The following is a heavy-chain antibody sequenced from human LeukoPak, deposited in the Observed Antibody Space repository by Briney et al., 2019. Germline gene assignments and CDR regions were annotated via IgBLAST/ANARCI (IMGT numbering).Heavy chain of an antibody. Sequence: PSETLSLTCTVSGGSIRSSTYYWGWIRQPPGKGLEWIGSIYYSGSTYYNPSLKSRLTMSVDTSKNQFSLKLSSVTAADTAVYYCARHYVFVSGGSSFDFWGQGTLVTVSS. V-gene: IGHV4-39*01. CDR2: IYYSGST. CDR1: GGSIRSSTYY. J-gene: IGHJ4*02. D-gene: IGHD3-16*01. CDR3: ARHYVFVSGGSSFDF.